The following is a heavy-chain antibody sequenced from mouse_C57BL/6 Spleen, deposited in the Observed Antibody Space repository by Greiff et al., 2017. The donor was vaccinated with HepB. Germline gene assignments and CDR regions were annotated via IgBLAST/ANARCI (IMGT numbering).Heavy chain of an antibody. D-gene: IGHD2-5*01. V-gene: IGHV5-17*01. CDR3: ARGDYSNYPAWFAY. J-gene: IGHJ3*01. CDR2: ISSGSSTI. CDR1: GFTFSDYG. Sequence: VQLKESGGGLVKPGGSLKLSCAASGFTFSDYGMHWVRQAPEKGLEWVAYISSGSSTIYYADTVKGRFTISRDNAKNTLFLQMTSLRSEDTAMYYCARGDYSNYPAWFAYWGQGTLVTVSA.